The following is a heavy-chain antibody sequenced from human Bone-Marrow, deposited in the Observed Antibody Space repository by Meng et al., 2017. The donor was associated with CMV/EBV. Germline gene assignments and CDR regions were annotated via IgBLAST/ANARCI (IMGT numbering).Heavy chain of an antibody. Sequence: GESLKISCAASGFTFSSYGMHWVRQAPGKGLEWVSRINSDGSSTSYADSVKGRFTISRDNAKNTLYLQMNSLRAEDTAVYYCARDPLASYLDYWGQGTLVTVSS. V-gene: IGHV3-74*01. CDR2: INSDGSST. CDR3: ARDPLASYLDY. J-gene: IGHJ4*02. CDR1: GFTFSSYG.